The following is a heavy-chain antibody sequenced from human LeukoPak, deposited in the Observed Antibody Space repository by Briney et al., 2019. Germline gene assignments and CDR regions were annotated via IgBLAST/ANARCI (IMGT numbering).Heavy chain of an antibody. CDR2: IWYDGSNK. Sequence: PGGSLRLSCAASGFTFSSYGMHWVRQAPGKGLEWVAVIWYDGSNKYYADSVKGRFTISRDNSKNTLYLQMNSLRAEDTAVYYCARDPPAVKSGTYGWGQGTLVTVSS. V-gene: IGHV3-33*01. D-gene: IGHD4-11*01. CDR1: GFTFSSYG. J-gene: IGHJ4*02. CDR3: ARDPPAVKSGTYG.